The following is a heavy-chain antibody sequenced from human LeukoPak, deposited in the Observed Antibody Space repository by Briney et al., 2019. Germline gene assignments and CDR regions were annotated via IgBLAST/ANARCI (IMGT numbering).Heavy chain of an antibody. CDR2: INPNSGGT. Sequence: ASVKVSCKACGYIFTGYYMHWARQAPGQGLEWMGWINPNSGGTNYAQKFQGRVTMTRHTSISTAYMELSRLRSDDTAVYYCAREIQDYYYYMDVWGKGTTVTVSS. CDR1: GYIFTGYY. CDR3: AREIQDYYYYMDV. J-gene: IGHJ6*03. V-gene: IGHV1-2*02.